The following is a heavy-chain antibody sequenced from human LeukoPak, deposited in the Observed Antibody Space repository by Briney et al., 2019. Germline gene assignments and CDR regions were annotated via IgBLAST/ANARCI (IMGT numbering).Heavy chain of an antibody. CDR2: FYSGGST. V-gene: IGHV3-66*01. D-gene: IGHD6-13*01. CDR1: GFTVSDNY. Sequence: PGGSLRLSCAASGFTVSDNYMSWVRQAPGKGLEWVSVFYSGGSTRCADSVKGRFTISRDNSKNTLYLQLNSLRAEDTAVYFCASSSWSSEYFHYWGQGTLVTVSS. J-gene: IGHJ1*01. CDR3: ASSSWSSEYFHY.